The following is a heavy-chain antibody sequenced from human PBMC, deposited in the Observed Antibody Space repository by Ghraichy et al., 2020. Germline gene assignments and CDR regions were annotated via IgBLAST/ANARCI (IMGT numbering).Heavy chain of an antibody. CDR2: INHSGST. CDR1: GGSFSGYY. Sequence: SETLSLTCAVYGGSFSGYYWSWIRQPPGKGLEWIGEINHSGSTNYNPSLKSRVTISVDTSKNQFSLKLSSVTAADTAVYYCAREAGSYNPPYFDYWDQGTLVTVSS. J-gene: IGHJ4*02. CDR3: AREAGSYNPPYFDY. D-gene: IGHD1-26*01. V-gene: IGHV4-34*01.